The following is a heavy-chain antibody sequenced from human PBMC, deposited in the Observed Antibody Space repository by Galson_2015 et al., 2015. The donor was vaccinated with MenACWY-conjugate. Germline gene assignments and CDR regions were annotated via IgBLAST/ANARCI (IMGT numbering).Heavy chain of an antibody. CDR2: IYSGGST. J-gene: IGHJ3*02. CDR3: ARGGDYGGNSRNTNAFGI. V-gene: IGHV3-53*01. Sequence: SLRLSCAASGFTVSSNYMSWVRQAPGKGLEWVSVIYSGGSTYYADSVKGRFTISRDNSKNTLYLQMNSLRAEDTAVYYCARGGDYGGNSRNTNAFGIWGQGTMVTVSS. D-gene: IGHD4-23*01. CDR1: GFTVSSNY.